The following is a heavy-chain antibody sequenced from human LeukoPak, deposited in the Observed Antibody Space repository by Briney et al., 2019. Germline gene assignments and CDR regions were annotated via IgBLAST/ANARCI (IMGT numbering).Heavy chain of an antibody. D-gene: IGHD5-24*01. J-gene: IGHJ4*02. V-gene: IGHV4-59*01. CDR2: IYYSGST. CDR3: AREDGYNLFDY. CDR1: GGSISSYY. Sequence: PSETLSLTCTVSGGSISSYYWSWIRRPPGKGLEWIGYIYYSGSTNYNPSLTSRVTISVDTSKNQFSLKLSSVTAADTAVYYCAREDGYNLFDYWGQGTLVTVSS.